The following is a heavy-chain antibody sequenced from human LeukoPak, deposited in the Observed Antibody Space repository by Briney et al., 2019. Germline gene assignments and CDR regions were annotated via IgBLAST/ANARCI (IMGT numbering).Heavy chain of an antibody. CDR3: ARDRGTAFDY. CDR1: GFTFRSYS. D-gene: IGHD3-10*01. Sequence: PGGSLRLSCAASGFTFRSYSMIWVRQAPGKGLEWVSSISSSSSYIYYADSVKGRFAISRDNAKNSLYLQLNSLRAEHTAVYYCARDRGTAFDYWGQGTLVTVSS. CDR2: ISSSSSYI. V-gene: IGHV3-21*01. J-gene: IGHJ4*02.